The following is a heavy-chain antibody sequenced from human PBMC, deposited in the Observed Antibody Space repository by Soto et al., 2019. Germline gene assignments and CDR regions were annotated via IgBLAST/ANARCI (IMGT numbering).Heavy chain of an antibody. Sequence: SETLSLTCTVSGASISSGDYYWSWIRQPPGKGLEWIGYIYYSGSTYYNPSLKSRVTISVDTSKNQFSLKLSSVTAADTAVYYCARGSYYYDSSGYFHAFDIWGQGTMVTVSS. V-gene: IGHV4-30-4*01. CDR2: IYYSGST. J-gene: IGHJ3*02. D-gene: IGHD3-22*01. CDR3: ARGSYYYDSSGYFHAFDI. CDR1: GASISSGDYY.